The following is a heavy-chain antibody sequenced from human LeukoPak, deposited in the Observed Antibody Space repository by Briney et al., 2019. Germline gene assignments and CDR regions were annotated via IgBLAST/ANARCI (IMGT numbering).Heavy chain of an antibody. CDR3: ARVGCSGGSCYSWTYYYYGMDV. D-gene: IGHD2-15*01. J-gene: IGHJ6*02. CDR2: INSDGSST. CDR1: GFTFSSYW. Sequence: GGSLRLSCAASGFTFSSYWMHWVRQAPGKGLVWVSRINSDGSSTSYADSVKGRFTISRDNAKNTLYLQMNSLRDEDTAVYYCARVGCSGGSCYSWTYYYYGMDVWGQGTTVTVSS. V-gene: IGHV3-74*01.